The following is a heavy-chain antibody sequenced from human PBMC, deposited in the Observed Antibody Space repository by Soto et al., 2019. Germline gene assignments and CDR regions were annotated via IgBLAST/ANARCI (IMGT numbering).Heavy chain of an antibody. V-gene: IGHV3-21*01. J-gene: IGHJ4*02. Sequence: EVQLVESGGGLVKPGGSLRLSCAASGFIFSSYSMNWVRQAPGKGLEWVSSISSSSSYIYHADSVKGRFTISRDNAKNSLYLQMNSLRAEDTAVYYCARGGMITFGGVIGSYFDYWGQGTLVTVSS. CDR2: ISSSSSYI. CDR1: GFIFSSYS. CDR3: ARGGMITFGGVIGSYFDY. D-gene: IGHD3-16*02.